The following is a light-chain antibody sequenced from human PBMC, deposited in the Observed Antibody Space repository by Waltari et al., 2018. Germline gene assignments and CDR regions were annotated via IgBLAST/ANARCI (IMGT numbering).Light chain of an antibody. CDR2: WAS. J-gene: IGKJ2*01. Sequence: DIVVTQSPDSLAVSLGERATMNCKSSQSLLHTNNKNYLAWYQLRPGQPPKLLIYWASTRESGVPGRFSGSGSGTDFTLTISGLQAEDVAVYYCQQYYSTPNTFGQGTTVDIK. CDR1: QSLLHTNNKNY. CDR3: QQYYSTPNT. V-gene: IGKV4-1*01.